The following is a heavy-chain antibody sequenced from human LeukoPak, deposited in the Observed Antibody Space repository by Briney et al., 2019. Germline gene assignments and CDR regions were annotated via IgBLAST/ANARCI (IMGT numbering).Heavy chain of an antibody. CDR3: ARVVTPPYFDY. D-gene: IGHD4-23*01. CDR1: GGSISSYY. CDR2: IYYSGST. J-gene: IGHJ4*02. V-gene: IGHV4-59*01. Sequence: SETLSLTCTVSGGSISSYYWSWIRQPPGKGLEWIGYIYYSGSTNYNPSLKSRVTISVDTSKNQFSLKLSSVTAADTAVYYCARVVTPPYFDYWGQGTLVTVSS.